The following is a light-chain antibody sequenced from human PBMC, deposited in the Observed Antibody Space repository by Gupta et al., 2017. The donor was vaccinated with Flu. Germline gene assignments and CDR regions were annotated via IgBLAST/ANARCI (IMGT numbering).Light chain of an antibody. CDR2: WAS. J-gene: IGKJ2*03. V-gene: IGKV4-1*01. CDR3: QQDYSTPYS. CDR1: QSVLYSSNNKIY. Sequence: DIVMTQSPDSLAVSLGERATINCKSSQSVLYSSNNKIYLAWYQQKPGQPPKLLIYWASTRESGVPDRFSGSGSGTDFTLTISSLQAEDVAVYYCQQDYSTPYSFGQGTKLEIK.